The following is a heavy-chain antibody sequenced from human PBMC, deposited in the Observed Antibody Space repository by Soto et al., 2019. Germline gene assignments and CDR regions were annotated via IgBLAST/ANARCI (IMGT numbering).Heavy chain of an antibody. CDR3: AKDLSLNSNYVYYFDY. J-gene: IGHJ4*02. CDR1: GFTFSSYA. D-gene: IGHD4-4*01. CDR2: ISGSGGST. V-gene: IGHV3-23*01. Sequence: PGGTLRLSCAASGFTFSSYAMSWVRQAPGKGLEKVSAISGSGGSTYYTDSVKGRFTISRDNSKNTLYLQMNSLRAEDTAVYYCAKDLSLNSNYVYYFDYWGQGTLVTVSS.